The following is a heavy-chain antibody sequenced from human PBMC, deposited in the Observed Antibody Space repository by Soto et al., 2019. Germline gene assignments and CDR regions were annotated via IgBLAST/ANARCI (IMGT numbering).Heavy chain of an antibody. V-gene: IGHV3-30*18. CDR3: AKGQVNYDILTGYYKFAH. J-gene: IGHJ4*02. CDR1: GFTFSSYG. CDR2: ISYDGSNK. D-gene: IGHD3-9*01. Sequence: GGSLRLSCAASGFTFSSYGMHWVRQAPGKGLEWVAVISYDGSNKYYADSVKGRFTISRDNSKNTLYLQMNSLRAEDTAVYYCAKGQVNYDILTGYYKFAHWGQGTLVTVSS.